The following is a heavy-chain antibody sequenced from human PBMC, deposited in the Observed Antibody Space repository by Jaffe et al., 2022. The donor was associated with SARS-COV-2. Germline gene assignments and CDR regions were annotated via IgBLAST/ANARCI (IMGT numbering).Heavy chain of an antibody. CDR1: GFTFSSYS. CDR2: ISSSSSTI. CDR3: ARGRHIVVVTAIRGGYFDY. V-gene: IGHV3-48*02. Sequence: EVQLVESGGGLVQPGGSLRLSCAASGFTFSSYSMNWVRQAPGKGLEWVSYISSSSSTIYYADSVKGRFTISRDNAKNSLYLQMNSLRDEDTAVYYCARGRHIVVVTAIRGGYFDYWGQGTLVTVSS. J-gene: IGHJ4*02. D-gene: IGHD2-21*02.